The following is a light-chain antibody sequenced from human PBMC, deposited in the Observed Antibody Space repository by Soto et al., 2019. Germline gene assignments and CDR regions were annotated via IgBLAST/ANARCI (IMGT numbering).Light chain of an antibody. J-gene: IGLJ3*02. CDR1: SSNNGSNT. CDR3: AAWDDSLNGWV. Sequence: QSVLTQAPSASGTPGQRVTISCSGSSSNNGSNTVSWYQQVPGTAPKLLIYSNDQRPSGVPDRFSGSKSGTSASLAIGGLQSEDEADYYCAAWDDSLNGWVFGGGTQLTVL. V-gene: IGLV1-44*01. CDR2: SND.